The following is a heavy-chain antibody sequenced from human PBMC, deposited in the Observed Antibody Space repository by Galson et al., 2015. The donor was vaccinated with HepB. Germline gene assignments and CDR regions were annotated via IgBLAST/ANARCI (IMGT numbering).Heavy chain of an antibody. CDR3: AKVSSHSSGYYHQQFDF. V-gene: IGHV3-23*01. CDR1: GFTFSSYI. Sequence: SLRLSCAASGFTFSSYIMSWVRQTPGKGLEWVSGISGSGGSTYYADSVKGRFTISRDNSKNTLYLQMNSLKAEDTAVYYCAKVSSHSSGYYHQQFDFWGQGTLVTVSS. CDR2: ISGSGGST. J-gene: IGHJ4*02. D-gene: IGHD3-22*01.